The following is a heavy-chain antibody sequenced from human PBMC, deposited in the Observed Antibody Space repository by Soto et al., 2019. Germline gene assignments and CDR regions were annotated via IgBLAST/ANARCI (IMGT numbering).Heavy chain of an antibody. CDR2: INHSGST. Sequence: QVPLQQWGAGLLKPSETLSLTCAVYGGSFSGYYWSWIRQPPGKGLAWIGEINHSGSTNYNPSLKSRVTISVDTSKNQFALKLSSVTAADTAVYYCARGGVVPAASFDYWGQGTLVTVSS. D-gene: IGHD2-2*01. CDR3: ARGGVVPAASFDY. CDR1: GGSFSGYY. J-gene: IGHJ4*02. V-gene: IGHV4-34*01.